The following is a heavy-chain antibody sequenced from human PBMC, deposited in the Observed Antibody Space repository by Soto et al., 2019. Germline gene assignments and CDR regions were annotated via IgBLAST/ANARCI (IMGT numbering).Heavy chain of an antibody. CDR2: MNAGNGYT. V-gene: IGHV1-3*01. D-gene: IGHD2-2*02. J-gene: IGHJ6*02. Sequence: QVQLVQSAADVKKPGASVNISCKASGYTFTSFPIHWVRQAAGQSLEWLGWMNAGNGYTIYSQKLQDSIRLNRDTSASIAYWELISLRSEATGVYYGASAMYCDGSLCYTPRYSYSYYGMDVWGQGTTVTVAS. CDR1: GYTFTSFP. CDR3: ASAMYCDGSLCYTPRYSYSYYGMDV.